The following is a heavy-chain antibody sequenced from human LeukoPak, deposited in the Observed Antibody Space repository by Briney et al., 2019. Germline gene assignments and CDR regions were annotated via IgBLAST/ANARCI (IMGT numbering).Heavy chain of an antibody. J-gene: IGHJ4*02. D-gene: IGHD3-10*01. CDR1: GFTFSSYG. CDR3: ARVTYGSGTYGAFDY. V-gene: IGHV3-23*01. Sequence: PGGSLRLSCEASGFTFSSYGMTWVRQAPGKGLEWVSSITGSGSSTHYADSVKGRFTISRDNSKNTLYLQMNSLRAEDTAVYYCARVTYGSGTYGAFDYWGQGTLVTVSS. CDR2: ITGSGSST.